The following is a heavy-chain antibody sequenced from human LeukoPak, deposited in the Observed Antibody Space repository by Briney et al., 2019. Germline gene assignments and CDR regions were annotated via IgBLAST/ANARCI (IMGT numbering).Heavy chain of an antibody. Sequence: GGPLRLSCAASGFTFSNYWMSWGRQAPGKGLEWVANIKVDGSEKYYLDSVKGRFTISRDNAKNSLYLQMNSLRAEDTAVYYCARLGARQMLEYWGQGTLVTVPS. V-gene: IGHV3-7*03. D-gene: IGHD4-17*01. CDR2: IKVDGSEK. CDR1: GFTFSNYW. CDR3: ARLGARQMLEY. J-gene: IGHJ4*02.